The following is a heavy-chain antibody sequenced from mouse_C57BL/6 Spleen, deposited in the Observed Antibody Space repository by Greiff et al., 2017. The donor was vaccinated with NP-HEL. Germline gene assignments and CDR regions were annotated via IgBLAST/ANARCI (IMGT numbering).Heavy chain of an antibody. Sequence: VQGVESGPELVKPGASVKISCKASGYAFSSSWMNWVKQRPGKGLEWIGRIYPGDGDTNYNGKFKGKATLTADKSSSTAYMQLSSLTSEDSAVYFCARSLGWYFDVWGTGTTVTVSS. V-gene: IGHV1-82*01. J-gene: IGHJ1*03. D-gene: IGHD2-10*02. CDR1: GYAFSSSW. CDR2: IYPGDGDT. CDR3: ARSLGWYFDV.